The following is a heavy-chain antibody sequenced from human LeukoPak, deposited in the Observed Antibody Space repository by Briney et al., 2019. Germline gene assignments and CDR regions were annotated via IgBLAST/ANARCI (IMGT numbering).Heavy chain of an antibody. J-gene: IGHJ4*02. D-gene: IGHD3-22*01. V-gene: IGHV3-53*01. CDR3: ARSNYYDSRRFDS. CDR2: MYSGGST. Sequence: GGSLRLSCAVSLFTVSGHYRSWVRQTPGRGLEWVSVMYSGGSTYYADSVKGRFTISRDNSKNTLYLQMHSLRAEDTAVYYCARSNYYDSRRFDSWGQGTLVTVSS. CDR1: LFTVSGHY.